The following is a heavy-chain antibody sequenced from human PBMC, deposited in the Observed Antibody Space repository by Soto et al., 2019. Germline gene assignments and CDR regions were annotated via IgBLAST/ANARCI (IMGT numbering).Heavy chain of an antibody. Sequence: ASVKVSCKASGGTFSSYAISWVRQAPGQGLEWMGGIIPIFGTANYAQKFQGRVTTTADESTSTAYMELSSLRSEDTAVYYCARESPSSVAGGYWGQGTLVTVSS. CDR3: ARESPSSVAGGY. J-gene: IGHJ4*02. CDR2: IIPIFGTA. CDR1: GGTFSSYA. V-gene: IGHV1-69*13. D-gene: IGHD6-19*01.